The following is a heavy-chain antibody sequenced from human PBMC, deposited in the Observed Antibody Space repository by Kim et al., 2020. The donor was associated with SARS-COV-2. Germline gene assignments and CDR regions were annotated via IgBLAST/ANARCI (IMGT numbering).Heavy chain of an antibody. Sequence: GGSLRLSCAASGFTFSNAWMSWVRQAPGKGLEWVGRIKSKTDGGTTDYAAPVKGRFTISRDDSKNTLYLQMNSLKTEDTAVYYCRAVYSSGWYREVDYWGQGTLVTVSS. CDR3: RAVYSSGWYREVDY. CDR2: IKSKTDGGTT. J-gene: IGHJ4*02. CDR1: GFTFSNAW. D-gene: IGHD6-19*01. V-gene: IGHV3-15*01.